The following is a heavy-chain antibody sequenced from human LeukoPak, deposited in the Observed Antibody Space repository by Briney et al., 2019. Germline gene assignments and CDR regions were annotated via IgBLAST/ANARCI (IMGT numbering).Heavy chain of an antibody. CDR1: GFTFSDYY. Sequence: GRSLRLSCAASGFTFSDYYMSWIRQAPGKGLEWVSYISSSGSTIYYADSVKGRFTISRDNAKNSLYLQMNSLRAEDTAVYYCARDRGYSYGQPYFDPWGQGTLVTVSS. D-gene: IGHD5-18*01. V-gene: IGHV3-11*01. CDR2: ISSSGSTI. J-gene: IGHJ5*02. CDR3: ARDRGYSYGQPYFDP.